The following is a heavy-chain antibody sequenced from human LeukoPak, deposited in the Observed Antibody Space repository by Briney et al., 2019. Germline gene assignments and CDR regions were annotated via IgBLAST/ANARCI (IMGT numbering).Heavy chain of an antibody. CDR1: GFTFSSYS. CDR3: AVSGYSSSCYVL. J-gene: IGHJ4*01. D-gene: IGHD6-13*01. CDR2: ISSSSSYI. Sequence: GGSLRLSCAASGFTFSSYSMNWVRQAPGKGLEWVSSISSSSSYIYLADSVKGRFTISRDNAKNSLYLQMNGLRAEDTSVNYCAVSGYSSSCYVLWGQGTMVTVSS. V-gene: IGHV3-21*01.